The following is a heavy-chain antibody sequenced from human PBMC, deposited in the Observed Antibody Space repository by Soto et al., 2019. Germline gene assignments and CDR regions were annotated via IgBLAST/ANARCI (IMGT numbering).Heavy chain of an antibody. V-gene: IGHV4-61*01. J-gene: IGHJ6*01. D-gene: IGHD1-1*01. CDR2: VYYSGST. Sequence: SETLSLTCTFSVVSVRSGRYYCGWVRQPPWKGLERIGYVYYSGSTNYNPSLKSRATISIDTFNDQFSLKLTSVTAADTAVYYCVTDPEMETQYYYGMEVWGQGTTVNVSS. CDR1: VVSVRSGRYY. CDR3: VTDPEMETQYYYGMEV.